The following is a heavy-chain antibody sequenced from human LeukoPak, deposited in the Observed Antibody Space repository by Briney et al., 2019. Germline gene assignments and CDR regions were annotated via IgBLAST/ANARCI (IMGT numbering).Heavy chain of an antibody. CDR2: IYYNGRT. CDR3: ASTYRSSPYYFDY. J-gene: IGHJ4*02. CDR1: GDSINNNNYY. Sequence: PSETLSLTCTVPGDSINNNNYYWGWIRQPPGEGLEWIGNIYYNGRTYYSPSLKSRGTISVDTSNNHFSLKLSSVTAPDTAVYYCASTYRSSPYYFDYWGQGTLVTVSS. D-gene: IGHD6-13*01. V-gene: IGHV4-39*02.